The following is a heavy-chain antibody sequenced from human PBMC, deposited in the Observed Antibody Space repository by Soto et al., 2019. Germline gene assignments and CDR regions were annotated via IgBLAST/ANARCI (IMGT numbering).Heavy chain of an antibody. J-gene: IGHJ4*02. CDR1: GFTFSNYA. CDR3: AKDVSYGGKRPYYFDY. D-gene: IGHD4-17*01. CDR2: TSDSGGSA. Sequence: EVQLLESGGGLVQPGGSLRLSCAASGFTFSNYAMSWVRQAPGKGLEWVSGTSDSGGSAYNADSVKGRFTISRDNAKSTLYLQMNSLRAEDTAVYYCAKDVSYGGKRPYYFDYWGQGTLVTVSS. V-gene: IGHV3-23*01.